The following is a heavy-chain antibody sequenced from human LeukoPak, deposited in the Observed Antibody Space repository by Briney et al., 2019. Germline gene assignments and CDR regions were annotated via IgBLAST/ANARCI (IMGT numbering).Heavy chain of an antibody. Sequence: ASVKVSCKASGYTFTSYGINWVRQAPGQGLEWMGWISAYNGNTNYAQKLQGRVTMTTDTSTSTAYVELRSLRSDDTAVYYCARDQREAHYYGSSGYYHDPFDIWGQGTMVTVSS. CDR3: ARDQREAHYYGSSGYYHDPFDI. CDR2: ISAYNGNT. V-gene: IGHV1-18*01. CDR1: GYTFTSYG. J-gene: IGHJ3*02. D-gene: IGHD3-22*01.